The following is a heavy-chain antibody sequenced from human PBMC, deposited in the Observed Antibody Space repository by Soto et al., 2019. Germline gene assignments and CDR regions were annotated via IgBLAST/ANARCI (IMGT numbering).Heavy chain of an antibody. D-gene: IGHD1-20*01. V-gene: IGHV1-18*01. CDR1: GYTFTSYG. CDR2: ISAYNGNT. J-gene: IGHJ4*02. CDR3: ARDRPNNWNDEIVFDY. Sequence: ASVKVSCKASGYTFTSYGISWVRQAPGQGLEWMGWISAYNGNTNYAQKLQGRVTMTTDTSTSTAYMELRSLRSDDTAVYYCARDRPNNWNDEIVFDYWGQGTLVTVSS.